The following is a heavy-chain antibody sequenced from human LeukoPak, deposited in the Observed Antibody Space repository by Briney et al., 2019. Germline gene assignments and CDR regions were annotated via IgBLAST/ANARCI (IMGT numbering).Heavy chain of an antibody. D-gene: IGHD5-24*01. CDR1: GYNFANDW. CDR2: IYSGDSDT. Sequence: GESLKISCQGSGYNFANDWIGWVRQMPGKGLEWIGIIYSGDSDTIYSPSFQGQVTISADKSISTAYLQWSSLKASDSAMYYCARQESEMATPANRYFDHWGQGTLVTVSS. V-gene: IGHV5-51*01. J-gene: IGHJ4*02. CDR3: ARQESEMATPANRYFDH.